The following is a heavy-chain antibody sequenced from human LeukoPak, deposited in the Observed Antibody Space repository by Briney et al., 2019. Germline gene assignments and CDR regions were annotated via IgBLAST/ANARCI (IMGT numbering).Heavy chain of an antibody. CDR2: IYYSGST. Sequence: MTSESLSLTCTVSGGSISSYYWSWIRQPPGKGLEWIGYIYYSGSTNYNPSLKSRVTISVDTSKNQFSLKLSSVTAADTAVYYCARYSSSWYGYWGQGTLVTVSS. CDR1: GGSISSYY. CDR3: ARYSSSWYGY. V-gene: IGHV4-59*01. D-gene: IGHD6-13*01. J-gene: IGHJ4*02.